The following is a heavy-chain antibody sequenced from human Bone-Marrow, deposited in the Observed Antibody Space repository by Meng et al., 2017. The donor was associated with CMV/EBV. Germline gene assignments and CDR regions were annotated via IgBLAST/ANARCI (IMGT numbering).Heavy chain of an antibody. Sequence: ASVKVSCKASGYTFTGYYMHWVRQAPGQGLEWMGWINPNSGGTNYAQKFQGRVTMTRDTSISTAYMELSRLKSDDTAVYYCTRYNWNYGSWDPWGQGTLVTVS. V-gene: IGHV1-2*02. CDR2: INPNSGGT. CDR3: TRYNWNYGSWDP. D-gene: IGHD1-7*01. J-gene: IGHJ5*02. CDR1: GYTFTGYY.